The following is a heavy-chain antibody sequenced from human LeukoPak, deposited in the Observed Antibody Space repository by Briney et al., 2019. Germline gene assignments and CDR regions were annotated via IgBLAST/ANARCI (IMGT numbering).Heavy chain of an antibody. CDR3: ARYGGNFDY. V-gene: IGHV4-59*01. J-gene: IGHJ4*02. CDR2: ISYSGST. Sequence: PSETLSLTCTVSGGSISSYYWTWIRQPPGKGLQWIGYISYSGSTNYNPSLKSRVTISVDTSKNQFSLKLSSVTAADTAVYYCARYGGNFDYWGQGTLVTVSS. D-gene: IGHD4-23*01. CDR1: GGSISSYY.